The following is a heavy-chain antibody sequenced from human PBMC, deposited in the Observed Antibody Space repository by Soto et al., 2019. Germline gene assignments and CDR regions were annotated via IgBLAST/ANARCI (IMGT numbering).Heavy chain of an antibody. CDR3: ARHRADFWSGYSYQSSNWFDP. J-gene: IGHJ5*02. CDR1: GGSISSSSYY. V-gene: IGHV4-39*01. D-gene: IGHD3-3*01. CDR2: IYYSGST. Sequence: QLQLQESGPGLVKPSETLSLTCTVSGGSISSSSYYWGWIRQPPGKGLEWIGSIYYSGSTYYNPSLKSRVTISVDTSKNQFSLKLSSVTAADTAVYYCARHRADFWSGYSYQSSNWFDPWGQGTLVTVSS.